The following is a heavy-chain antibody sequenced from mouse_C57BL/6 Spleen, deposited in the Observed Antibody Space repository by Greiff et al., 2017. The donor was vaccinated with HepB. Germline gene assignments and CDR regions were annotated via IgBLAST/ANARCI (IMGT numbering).Heavy chain of an antibody. D-gene: IGHD1-1*01. J-gene: IGHJ3*01. Sequence: EVQLQQSGAELVRPGASVKLSCTASGFNFKDDYMHWVKQRPEQGLEWIGWIDPENGDTKYASKFQGKATITADTSSNTAYLQLSSLTSEDTAVYYCTTFIAKDWGQGTLVTVSA. CDR1: GFNFKDDY. CDR3: TTFIAKD. V-gene: IGHV14-4*01. CDR2: IDPENGDT.